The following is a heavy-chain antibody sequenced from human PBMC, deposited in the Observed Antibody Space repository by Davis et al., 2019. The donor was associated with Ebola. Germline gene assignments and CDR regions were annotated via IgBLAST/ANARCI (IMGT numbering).Heavy chain of an antibody. V-gene: IGHV4-34*01. CDR3: ARGRGAAYYYYGMDV. CDR2: INHSGST. J-gene: IGHJ6*02. D-gene: IGHD4/OR15-4a*01. CDR1: GGSFSGYY. Sequence: SETLSLTSAVYGGSFSGYYWSWIRQPPGKGLEWFGEINHSGSTNYNPSLKSRVTISVDTSKNQFSLKLSSVTAADTAVYYCARGRGAAYYYYGMDVWGQGTTVTVSS.